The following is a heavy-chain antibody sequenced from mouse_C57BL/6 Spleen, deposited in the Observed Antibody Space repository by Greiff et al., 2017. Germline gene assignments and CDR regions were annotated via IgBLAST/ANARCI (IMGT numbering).Heavy chain of an antibody. D-gene: IGHD1-1*01. J-gene: IGHJ1*03. CDR1: GYAFSSYW. Sequence: VQLQQSGAELVKPGASVKISCKASGYAFSSYWMNWVKQRPGKGLEWIGQIYPGDGDTNYNGKFKGKATLTADKSSSPAYMQLSSLTSEDSAVYFCARLEYYGSSYWYFDVWGTGTTVTVSS. CDR3: ARLEYYGSSYWYFDV. V-gene: IGHV1-80*01. CDR2: IYPGDGDT.